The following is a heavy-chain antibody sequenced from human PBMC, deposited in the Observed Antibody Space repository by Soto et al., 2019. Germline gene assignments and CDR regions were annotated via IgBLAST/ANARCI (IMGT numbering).Heavy chain of an antibody. CDR1: GFSLSTSGMC. J-gene: IGHJ4*02. CDR2: IDWDDDK. CDR3: ARIRDYSSSWYFDY. D-gene: IGHD6-13*01. Sequence: SGPTLVNPTQTLTLTCTFSGFSLSTSGMCVSWIRQPPGKALEWLALIDWDDDKYYSTSLKTRLTISKDTSKNQVVLTMTNMDPVDTATYYCARIRDYSSSWYFDYWGQGTLVTVSS. V-gene: IGHV2-70*01.